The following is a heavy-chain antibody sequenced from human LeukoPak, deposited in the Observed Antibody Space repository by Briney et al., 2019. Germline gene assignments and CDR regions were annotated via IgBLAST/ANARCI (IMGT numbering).Heavy chain of an antibody. D-gene: IGHD6-19*01. CDR1: GFTFSSYS. CDR2: ISSSSSYI. CDR3: AREGQWLVRSVYFDY. Sequence: PGGSLRLSCAASGFTFSSYSMNWVRQAPGKGLEWVSSISSSSSYIYYADSVKGRFTISRDNAKNSLYLQMNSLRAEDTAVYYCAREGQWLVRSVYFDYWGQGTLVTVSS. J-gene: IGHJ4*02. V-gene: IGHV3-21*01.